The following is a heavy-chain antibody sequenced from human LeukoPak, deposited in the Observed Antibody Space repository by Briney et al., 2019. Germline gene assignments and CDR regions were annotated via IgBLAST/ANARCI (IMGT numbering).Heavy chain of an antibody. CDR1: GGSISNYY. V-gene: IGHV4-59*01. D-gene: IGHD6-13*01. CDR3: ARGVYIAAAQYGY. CDR2: IYYSGTT. J-gene: IGHJ4*02. Sequence: SETLSLTCTVSGGSISNYYWSWIRQPPGKGLEWIGYIYYSGTTNYNPSLKSRVTISVDTSKSQFSLKLNSVTAADTAVYYCARGVYIAAAQYGYWGQGTLVTVSS.